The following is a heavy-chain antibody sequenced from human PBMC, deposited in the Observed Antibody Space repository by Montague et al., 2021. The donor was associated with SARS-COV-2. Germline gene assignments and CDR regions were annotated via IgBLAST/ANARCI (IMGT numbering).Heavy chain of an antibody. CDR1: GGSISYGGYF. V-gene: IGHV4-61*09. CDR3: ASTHWCGGCY. D-gene: IGHD2-21*01. J-gene: IGHJ4*02. Sequence: TLSLTCTVSGGSISYGGYFWTWIRQPSGKGLEWIGHIHTSGXTXYXXSLKSRVAISIDTSKDQFSLKLSSVTAAGTAVYYCASTHWCGGCYWGQGTLVTVSS. CDR2: IHTSGXT.